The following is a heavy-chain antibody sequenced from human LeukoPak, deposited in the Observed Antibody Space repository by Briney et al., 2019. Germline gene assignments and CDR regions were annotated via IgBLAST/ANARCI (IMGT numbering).Heavy chain of an antibody. CDR1: GFTFSSYG. CDR3: AKGSYGSGKYWYFDL. CDR2: MSYEGSNK. D-gene: IGHD3-10*01. Sequence: PGRSLRLSCAASGFTFSSYGMHWVRQAPGKGLEWVAVMSYEGSNKYYADPVKGRFTISRDNSKNTLYLQMNSLRAEDMAVYYCAKGSYGSGKYWYFDLWGRGTLVTVSS. J-gene: IGHJ2*01. V-gene: IGHV3-30*18.